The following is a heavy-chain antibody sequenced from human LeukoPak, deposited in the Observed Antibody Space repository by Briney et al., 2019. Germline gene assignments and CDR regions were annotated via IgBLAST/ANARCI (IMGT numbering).Heavy chain of an antibody. D-gene: IGHD4-11*01. V-gene: IGHV4-59*01. CDR3: ARDSGDSNYGSLYYYYMDV. Sequence: SETLSLTCTVSGGSISSYYWSWIRQPPGKGLEWIGYIYYSGSTNYNPSLKGRVTISVDTSKNQFSLKLSSVTAADTAVYYCARDSGDSNYGSLYYYYMDVWGKGTTVTVSS. CDR1: GGSISSYY. CDR2: IYYSGST. J-gene: IGHJ6*03.